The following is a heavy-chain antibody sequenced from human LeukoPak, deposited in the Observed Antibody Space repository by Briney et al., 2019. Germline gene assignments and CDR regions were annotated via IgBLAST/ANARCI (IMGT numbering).Heavy chain of an antibody. V-gene: IGHV3-21*01. CDR2: ISSSSSYI. D-gene: IGHD6-19*01. Sequence: GGSLRLSCAASGFTFSSYSMSWVRQAPGKGLEWVSSISSSSSYIYYADSVKGRFTISRDNAKNSLYLQMNSLRAEDTAVYYCARGGGSGWSPVGFDPWGQGTLVTVSS. CDR1: GFTFSSYS. CDR3: ARGGGSGWSPVGFDP. J-gene: IGHJ5*02.